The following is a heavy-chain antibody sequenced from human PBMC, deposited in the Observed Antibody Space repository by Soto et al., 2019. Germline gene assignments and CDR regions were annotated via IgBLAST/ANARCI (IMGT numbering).Heavy chain of an antibody. J-gene: IGHJ4*02. Sequence: GLVWVSRINSDGSSTSYADSVKGRFTISRDNAKNTLYLQMNSLRAEDTAVYYCARSDCGGDCYTDYWGQGTLVTVSS. CDR3: ARSDCGGDCYTDY. CDR2: INSDGSST. D-gene: IGHD2-21*01. V-gene: IGHV3-74*01.